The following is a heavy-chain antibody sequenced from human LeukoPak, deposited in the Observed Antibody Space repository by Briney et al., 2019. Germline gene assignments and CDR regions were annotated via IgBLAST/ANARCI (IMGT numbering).Heavy chain of an antibody. J-gene: IGHJ6*02. CDR2: ISGGGGST. D-gene: IGHD6-13*01. Sequence: GGSLRLSCAASGFTFSSYAMSWVRQAPGKGLEWVSAISGGGGSTYYADSVKGRFTISRDNSKNTLYLQMNSLRAEDTAVYYCAKGSYSIPEYGMDVWGQGTTVTVSS. V-gene: IGHV3-23*01. CDR1: GFTFSSYA. CDR3: AKGSYSIPEYGMDV.